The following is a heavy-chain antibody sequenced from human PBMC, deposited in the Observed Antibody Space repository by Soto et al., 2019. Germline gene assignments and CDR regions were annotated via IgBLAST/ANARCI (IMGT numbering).Heavy chain of an antibody. Sequence: LVKVSCKASGGTFSSYAISWVRQAPGQGLEWMGGIIPIFGTANYAQKFQGRVTITADESTSTAYMELSSLRSEDTAVYYCANTIFGNSNWFDPWGQGTLVTVSS. CDR2: IIPIFGTA. D-gene: IGHD3-3*01. CDR1: GGTFSSYA. CDR3: ANTIFGNSNWFDP. J-gene: IGHJ5*02. V-gene: IGHV1-69*13.